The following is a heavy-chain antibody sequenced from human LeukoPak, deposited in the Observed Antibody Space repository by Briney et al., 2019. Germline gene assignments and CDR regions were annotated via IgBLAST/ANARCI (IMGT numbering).Heavy chain of an antibody. Sequence: GGSLRLSCAASGFTFDDYAMHWVRQAPGKGLEWVSGISWNSGSIGYADSVKGRFTISRDNAKNSLYLQMNSLRDEDTAVYYCASYYDYVWGSYRYFDYWGQGTLVTVSS. J-gene: IGHJ4*02. CDR2: ISWNSGSI. D-gene: IGHD3-16*02. V-gene: IGHV3-9*01. CDR1: GFTFDDYA. CDR3: ASYYDYVWGSYRYFDY.